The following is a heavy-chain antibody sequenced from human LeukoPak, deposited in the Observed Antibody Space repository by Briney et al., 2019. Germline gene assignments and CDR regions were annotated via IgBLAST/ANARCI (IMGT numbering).Heavy chain of an antibody. CDR2: IWYGGSNK. CDR3: AKDYGDLYYYYMDV. D-gene: IGHD4-17*01. V-gene: IGHV3-30*02. CDR1: GFTFSSYG. J-gene: IGHJ6*03. Sequence: GGSLRLSCAASGFTFSSYGMHWVRQAPGKGLEWVAVIWYGGSNKYYADSVKGRFTISRDNSKNTLYLQMNSLRAEDTAVYYCAKDYGDLYYYYMDVWGKGTTVTVSS.